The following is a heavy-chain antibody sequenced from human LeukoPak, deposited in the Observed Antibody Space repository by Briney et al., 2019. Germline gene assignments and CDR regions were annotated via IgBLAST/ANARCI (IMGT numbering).Heavy chain of an antibody. J-gene: IGHJ4*02. CDR3: ARYRGYSYGYGSKGYYFDY. D-gene: IGHD5-18*01. CDR1: GGSFGGYY. Sequence: PSETLSLTCAVYGGSFGGYYWSWIRQPPGKGLEWIGEINHSGSTNYNPSLKSRVTISVDTSKNQFSLQLSSVTAADTAVYYCARYRGYSYGYGSKGYYFDYWGQGTLVTVSS. CDR2: INHSGST. V-gene: IGHV4-34*01.